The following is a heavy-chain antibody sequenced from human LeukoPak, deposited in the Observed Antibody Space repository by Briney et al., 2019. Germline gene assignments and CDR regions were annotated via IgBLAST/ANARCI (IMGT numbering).Heavy chain of an antibody. CDR2: IYYSGST. J-gene: IGHJ3*02. CDR1: GGSISSYY. Sequence: SETLSLTCTVSGGSISSYYWSWIRQPPGKGLEWIGYIYYSGSTNYNPSLKSRVTISVDTSKNQFSLKLSSVTAADTAVYYCARVYSSRGVDAFDIWGQGTMATVSS. D-gene: IGHD3-10*01. V-gene: IGHV4-59*01. CDR3: ARVYSSRGVDAFDI.